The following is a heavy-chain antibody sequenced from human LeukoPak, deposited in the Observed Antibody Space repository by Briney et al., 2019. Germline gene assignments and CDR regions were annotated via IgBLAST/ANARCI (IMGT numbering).Heavy chain of an antibody. J-gene: IGHJ3*02. D-gene: IGHD3-16*01. Sequence: PGGSLRLSCAASGFTFSSYGMHWVRQAPGKGLEWVAFIRYDGSNKYYADSVKGQFTISRDNSKNTLYLQMNSLRAEDTAVYYCAKGGTRFRRYDAFDIWGQGTMVTVSS. CDR3: AKGGTRFRRYDAFDI. CDR1: GFTFSSYG. CDR2: IRYDGSNK. V-gene: IGHV3-30*02.